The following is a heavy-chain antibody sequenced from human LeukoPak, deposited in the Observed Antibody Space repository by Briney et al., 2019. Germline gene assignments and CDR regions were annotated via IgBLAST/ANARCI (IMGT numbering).Heavy chain of an antibody. CDR3: ARDLYYYDSSGYYAIDY. V-gene: IGHV3-66*01. J-gene: IGHJ4*02. D-gene: IGHD3-22*01. CDR1: GFTVRSNY. Sequence: GGSLRLSCAASGFTVRSNYMSWVRQAPGKGLEWVSVIYSGGSTYYADSVKGRFTISRDNSKNTLYLQMNSLRAEDTAVYYCARDLYYYDSSGYYAIDYWGQGTLVTVSS. CDR2: IYSGGST.